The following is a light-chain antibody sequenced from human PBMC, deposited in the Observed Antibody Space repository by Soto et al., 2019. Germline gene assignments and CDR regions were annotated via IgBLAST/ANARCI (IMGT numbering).Light chain of an antibody. CDR2: QVT. Sequence: QSALTQPRSVSGSPGQSVTISCTGTSSDVGGYNYVSWYQQQLGKAPKLMIYQVTNRPSGVSNRFSGSRSGNTASLTISGLQAEDEADYYCSSYTDSSNYVFGTGTKVTVL. V-gene: IGLV2-14*01. CDR1: SSDVGGYNY. CDR3: SSYTDSSNYV. J-gene: IGLJ1*01.